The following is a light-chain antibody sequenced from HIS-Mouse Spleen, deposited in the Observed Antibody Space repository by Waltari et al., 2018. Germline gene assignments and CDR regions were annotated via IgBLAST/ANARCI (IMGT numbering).Light chain of an antibody. J-gene: IGLJ3*02. CDR1: SSDVGSFTL. Sequence: QSALTQPASVSGSPGQSITISCTGTSSDVGSFTLLSWYQQHPGKAPKLMIYEGSKRPSGVSNRFSGSKSGNTASLTISGLQAEDEADYYCCSYAGSSTWVFGGGTKLTVL. CDR3: CSYAGSSTWV. CDR2: EGS. V-gene: IGLV2-23*01.